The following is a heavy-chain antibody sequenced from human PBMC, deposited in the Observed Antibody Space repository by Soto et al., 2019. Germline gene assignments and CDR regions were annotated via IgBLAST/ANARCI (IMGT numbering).Heavy chain of an antibody. CDR3: TSTAAAKVGTLSY. CDR1: GFTFNNAT. CDR2: IDRGKT. D-gene: IGHD1-26*01. Sequence: VQLVDSGGALVETGVSLRLSCAGSGFTFNNATMSWVRQATVKGLAWVGRIDRGKTDFAAPVEGRFTFSRDDSRNTLLLHMDGRQTEDTDVYYCTSTAAAKVGTLSYRGQGTLVTVSS. V-gene: IGHV3-15*02. J-gene: IGHJ4*02.